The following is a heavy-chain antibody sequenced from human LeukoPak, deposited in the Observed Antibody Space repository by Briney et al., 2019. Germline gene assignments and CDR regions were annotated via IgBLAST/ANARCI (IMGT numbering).Heavy chain of an antibody. J-gene: IGHJ4*02. V-gene: IGHV4-4*02. CDR3: AGDTYAPRKGFDY. CDR1: GGSISSSNW. CDR2: IHHSGST. D-gene: IGHD1-14*01. Sequence: SETLSLTCAVSGGSISSSNWRNWVRQPPGKGLEWIGEIHHSGSTNYSASLKRRVTISVDKSKNKFSLKLSSVTAGDTAVYYCAGDTYAPRKGFDYWGQGTLVAVSS.